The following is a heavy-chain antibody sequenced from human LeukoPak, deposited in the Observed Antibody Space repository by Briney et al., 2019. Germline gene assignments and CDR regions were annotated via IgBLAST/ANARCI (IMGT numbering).Heavy chain of an antibody. V-gene: IGHV7-4-1*02. CDR3: AREREGLWFGEYYYYGMDV. CDR1: GYTFTSYA. J-gene: IGHJ6*02. Sequence: GASVKVSCKASGYTFTSYAMNWVRQAPGQGLEWMGWINTNTGNPTYAQGFTGRFVFSSDTSVSTAYLQISSLKAEDTAVYYCAREREGLWFGEYYYYGMDVWGQGTTVTVSS. D-gene: IGHD3-10*01. CDR2: INTNTGNP.